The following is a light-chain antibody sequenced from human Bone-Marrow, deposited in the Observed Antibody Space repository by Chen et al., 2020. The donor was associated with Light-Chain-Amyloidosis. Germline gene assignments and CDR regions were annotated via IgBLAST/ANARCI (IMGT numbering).Light chain of an antibody. CDR2: LGS. V-gene: IGKV2-28*01. CDR1: QSLLHSSGYNN. J-gene: IGKJ1*01. CDR3: MQVLQTWT. Sequence: DIVMTQSPLSLPVTPGEPASISCRSSQSLLHSSGYNNLHWYLQKPGQSPQLLISLGSNRASGVPDRFSGSGSGTDFTLKISKVEAEDVGGYYCMQVLQTWTFGQETKVEIK.